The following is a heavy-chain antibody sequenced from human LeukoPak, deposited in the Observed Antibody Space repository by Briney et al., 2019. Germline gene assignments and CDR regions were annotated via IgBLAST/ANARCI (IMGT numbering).Heavy chain of an antibody. CDR3: ARSHPGSTLQLEPLLFRPINWFDP. CDR2: INHSGST. V-gene: IGHV4-34*01. D-gene: IGHD1-1*01. CDR1: GGSFSGYY. J-gene: IGHJ5*02. Sequence: PSETLSLTCAVYGGSFSGYYWSWIRQPPGKGLEWIGEINHSGSTNYNPSLKSRVTISVDTSKNQFSLKLSSVTAANTAVYYCARSHPGSTLQLEPLLFRPINWFDPWGQGTLVTVSS.